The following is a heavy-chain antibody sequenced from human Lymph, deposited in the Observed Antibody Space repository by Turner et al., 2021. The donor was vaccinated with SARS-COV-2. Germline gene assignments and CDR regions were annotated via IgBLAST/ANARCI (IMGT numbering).Heavy chain of an antibody. CDR3: AKGGGWGYQLGVYFDY. CDR2: ISGSGGST. J-gene: IGHJ4*02. CDR1: GFTFSSFA. V-gene: IGHV3-23*01. D-gene: IGHD2-2*01. Sequence: EVQLLESGGGWVQPGGSLRLSCAASGFTFSSFAMSWVPKSPGKGLKWVSAISGSGGSTYYAASVTGRFTISRDNSKNTLYQQMSSLRAEDTAVDYCAKGGGWGYQLGVYFDYWGQGTLVTVSS.